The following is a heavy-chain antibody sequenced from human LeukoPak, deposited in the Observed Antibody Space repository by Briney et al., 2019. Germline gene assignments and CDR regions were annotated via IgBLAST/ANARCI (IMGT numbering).Heavy chain of an antibody. CDR3: AWGRFLEWLFDAFDI. CDR1: GYTFTGYY. D-gene: IGHD3-3*01. Sequence: ASVKVSCKASGYTFTGYYMHWVRQAPGQGLEWMGWINPNSGVTNYAQKFHGRVTMTRDTSISSAYMEVSRLRSGDTAVYYCAWGRFLEWLFDAFDIWGQGTMVTVSS. J-gene: IGHJ3*02. V-gene: IGHV1-2*02. CDR2: INPNSGVT.